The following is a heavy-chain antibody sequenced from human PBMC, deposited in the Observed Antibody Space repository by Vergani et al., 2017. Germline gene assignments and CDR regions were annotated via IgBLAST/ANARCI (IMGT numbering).Heavy chain of an antibody. CDR1: GFTVSSNY. Sequence: EVQLVESGGGLVKPGGSLRLSCAASGFTVSSNYMSWVRQAPGKGLEWVSVIYSGGSTYYADSVKGRFTISRDNSKNTLYLQMNSLRAEDTAVYYCAREDTTVGGWYFDLWGRGTLVTVSS. V-gene: IGHV3-53*01. CDR2: IYSGGST. J-gene: IGHJ2*01. CDR3: AREDTTVGGWYFDL. D-gene: IGHD4-23*01.